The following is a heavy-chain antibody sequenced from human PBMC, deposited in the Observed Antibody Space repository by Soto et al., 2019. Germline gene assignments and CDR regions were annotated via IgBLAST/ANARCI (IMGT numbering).Heavy chain of an antibody. Sequence: QITLKESGPTLVKPTQTLTLTCTFSGFSFSINGVAVGWIRQPPGQALEWLALIYWDDDQRYNPSLKNRLTITKDTPSNQVVLTMTNMDPVDTATYYCAHKRDVSRGFKYWGQGTLVTVSS. D-gene: IGHD3-10*01. V-gene: IGHV2-5*02. CDR2: IYWDDDQ. J-gene: IGHJ4*02. CDR3: AHKRDVSRGFKY. CDR1: GFSFSINGVA.